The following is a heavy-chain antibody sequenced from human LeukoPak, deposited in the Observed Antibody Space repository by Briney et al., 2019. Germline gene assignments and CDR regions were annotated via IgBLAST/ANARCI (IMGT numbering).Heavy chain of an antibody. Sequence: PGGSLRLSCAASAPSLSTNNMSWDRQAPGKGLEWVSYISSGSSTIYSADSVKGRSTISRDNAKNSLYLQMNSLRAEDTAGYYCVTYGSSWSFDYWSQGTLVTVSS. CDR2: ISSGSSTI. CDR1: APSLSTNN. D-gene: IGHD6-13*01. V-gene: IGHV3-48*01. CDR3: VTYGSSWSFDY. J-gene: IGHJ4*02.